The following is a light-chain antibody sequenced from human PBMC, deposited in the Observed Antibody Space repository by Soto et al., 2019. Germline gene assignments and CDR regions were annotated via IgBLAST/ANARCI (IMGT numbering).Light chain of an antibody. V-gene: IGLV1-47*01. CDR2: RDN. Sequence: QAVVTQPPSASGTPGQRVTISCSGSSSNIGSNSVHWYQQLPGTAPKLLIYRDNQRPSGVPDRFSGSKSGTSASLAISGLRSEDEAGYYCAAWDDSLSGHVVFGGGTKLTVL. J-gene: IGLJ2*01. CDR3: AAWDDSLSGHVV. CDR1: SSNIGSNS.